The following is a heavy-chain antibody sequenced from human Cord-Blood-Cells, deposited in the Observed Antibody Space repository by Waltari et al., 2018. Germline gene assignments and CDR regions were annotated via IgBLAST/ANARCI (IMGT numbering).Heavy chain of an antibody. CDR2: INSDGSST. V-gene: IGHV3-74*02. CDR3: TRSIRLPTVTTYYYYYGMDV. J-gene: IGHJ6*02. D-gene: IGHD4-17*01. Sequence: EVQLVESGGGLVQPGGSLSIYCAPYGFNFSSYWLHWVRQAPGKGRVWVSRINSDGSSTSYADSVKGRFTISRDNAKNTLYLQMNSLRAEDTAVYYCTRSIRLPTVTTYYYYYGMDVWGQGTTVTVSS. CDR1: GFNFSSYW.